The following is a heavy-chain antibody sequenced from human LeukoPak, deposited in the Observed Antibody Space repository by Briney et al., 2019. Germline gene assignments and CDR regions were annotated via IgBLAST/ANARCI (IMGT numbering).Heavy chain of an antibody. D-gene: IGHD5-12*01. CDR2: MNPNSGNT. Sequence: ASVKVSCKASGYTFTSYDINWVRQATGQGLEWMGWMNPNSGNTGYAQKFQGRVTMTRNTSISTAYMELSSLRSEDTAVYYCAMGSGGYFMDDYWGQGTLVTVSS. CDR3: AMGSGGYFMDDY. V-gene: IGHV1-8*01. J-gene: IGHJ4*02. CDR1: GYTFTSYD.